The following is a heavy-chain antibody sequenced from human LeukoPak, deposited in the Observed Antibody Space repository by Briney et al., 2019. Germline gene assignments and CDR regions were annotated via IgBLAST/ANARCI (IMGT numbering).Heavy chain of an antibody. CDR2: ITNNGGNT. J-gene: IGHJ2*01. Sequence: PGGSLRLSCSASGFTFSSYTIHWVRQAPGKGLEFVSAITNNGGNTYYADSVKGRFTISRDNSKNTVYLQMSSLRAEDTAVYYCARAPALAVAGTYFDLWGRGTLVTVSS. D-gene: IGHD6-19*01. CDR1: GFTFSSYT. V-gene: IGHV3-64D*06. CDR3: ARAPALAVAGTYFDL.